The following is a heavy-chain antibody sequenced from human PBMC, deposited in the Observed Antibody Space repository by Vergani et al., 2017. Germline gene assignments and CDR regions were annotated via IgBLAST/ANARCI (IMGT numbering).Heavy chain of an antibody. CDR3: VKDNDYDADGPVDL. CDR2: IDRNDGV. J-gene: IGHJ2*01. Sequence: EVHLLESGGGLVQSGGSLRLSCAASGFTFSNSAVSWVRQAPGRGLAWVSGIDRNDGVKNGNSFEGRFSISRDNTKKAVFLQMNKLRHEDTALYFCVKDNDYDADGPVDLWGRGTLVTVSS. V-gene: IGHV3-23*05. CDR1: GFTFSNSA. D-gene: IGHD3-16*01.